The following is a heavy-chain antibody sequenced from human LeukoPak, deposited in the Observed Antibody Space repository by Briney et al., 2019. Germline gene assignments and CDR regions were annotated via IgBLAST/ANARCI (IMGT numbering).Heavy chain of an antibody. Sequence: PGRSLRLSCAASGFTFSSYAMHWVRQAPGQGLEWVAVISYDGSNKYYADSVKGRFTISRDNSKNTLYLQMNSLRAEDTAVYYCATETFGVVIKYYFDYWGQGTLVTVSS. J-gene: IGHJ4*02. CDR2: ISYDGSNK. V-gene: IGHV3-30-3*01. CDR3: ATETFGVVIKYYFDY. D-gene: IGHD3-3*01. CDR1: GFTFSSYA.